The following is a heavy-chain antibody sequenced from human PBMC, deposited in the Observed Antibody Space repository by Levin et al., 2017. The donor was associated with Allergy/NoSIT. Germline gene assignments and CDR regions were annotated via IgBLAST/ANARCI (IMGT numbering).Heavy chain of an antibody. J-gene: IGHJ6*02. Sequence: GESLKISCKASGYTFTGYYMHWVRQAPGQGLEWMGRINPNSGGTNYAQKFQGRVTMTRDTSISTAYMELSRLRSDDTAVYYCAREKESYYGMDVWGQGTTVTVSS. CDR1: GYTFTGYY. CDR3: AREKESYYGMDV. CDR2: INPNSGGT. D-gene: IGHD3-10*01. V-gene: IGHV1-2*06.